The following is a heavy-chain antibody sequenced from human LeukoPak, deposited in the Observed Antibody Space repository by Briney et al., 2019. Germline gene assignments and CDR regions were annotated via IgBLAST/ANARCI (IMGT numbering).Heavy chain of an antibody. CDR3: ATWRYCSGGSCYGNYYMDV. Sequence: SETLSLTCTVSGASMTFTHYYWVWVRQPPGKGLEWIGTINYYGSTYYSPSLKSRVTISLDTSKNQFSLKLSSVTAVDTAVYYCATWRYCSGGSCYGNYYMDVWGKGTTVTVSS. CDR2: INYYGST. CDR1: GASMTFTHYY. V-gene: IGHV4-39*07. J-gene: IGHJ6*03. D-gene: IGHD2-15*01.